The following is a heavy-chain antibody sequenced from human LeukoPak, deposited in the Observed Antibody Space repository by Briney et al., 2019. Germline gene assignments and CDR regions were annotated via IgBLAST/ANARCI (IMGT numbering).Heavy chain of an antibody. V-gene: IGHV4-34*01. Sequence: PSETLSLTCAVFGGSFSGYYWTWIRQSPGKGLEWIGEISSGGNTNENPSLKSRVTISVDTSKSQFSLNLSSVTAADTAVYYCARTGGSFYFYYYMDVWGKGTTVTVSS. CDR3: ARTGGSFYFYYYMDV. D-gene: IGHD1-26*01. CDR2: ISSGGNT. J-gene: IGHJ6*03. CDR1: GGSFSGYY.